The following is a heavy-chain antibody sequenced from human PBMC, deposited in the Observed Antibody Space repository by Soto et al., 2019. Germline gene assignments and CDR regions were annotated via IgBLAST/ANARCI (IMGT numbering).Heavy chain of an antibody. CDR3: VRDGSKTLRDCFDP. Sequence: SETVSLTXSVSGGSMSKFYWSWIRKTAGKGLEWMGRVYATGTSDYNPSLRSRIAMSVDISKKTFSLRLRSVTAADTGVYYCVRDGSKTLRDCFDPWGQGILVTVSS. D-gene: IGHD4-17*01. V-gene: IGHV4-4*07. CDR1: GGSMSKFY. J-gene: IGHJ5*02. CDR2: VYATGTS.